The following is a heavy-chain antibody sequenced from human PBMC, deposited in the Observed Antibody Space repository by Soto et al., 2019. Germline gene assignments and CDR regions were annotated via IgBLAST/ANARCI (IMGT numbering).Heavy chain of an antibody. CDR1: GGTFSSYA. CDR3: ASDYCTNGVCYRYFDY. D-gene: IGHD2-8*01. CDR2: IIPIFGTA. J-gene: IGHJ4*02. Sequence: PVKVSCKASGGTFSSYAISWVRQAPGQGLEWMGGIIPIFGTANYAQKFQGRVTITADESTSTAYMELSSLRSGDTAVYYCASDYCTNGVCYRYFDYWGQGTLVTVSS. V-gene: IGHV1-69*13.